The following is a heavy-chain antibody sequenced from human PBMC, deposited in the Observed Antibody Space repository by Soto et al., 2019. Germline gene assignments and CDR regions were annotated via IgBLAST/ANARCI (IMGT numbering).Heavy chain of an antibody. D-gene: IGHD3-3*01. CDR1: GFTFSSYA. CDR2: ISGSGGST. CDR3: AKDSVGLRFLEWVLFDY. J-gene: IGHJ4*02. Sequence: GGSLRLSCAASGFTFSSYAMGWVRQAPGKELEKVSAISGSGGSTYYADSVKGRFTISRDNSKNTLYLQMNSLRAEDTAVYYCAKDSVGLRFLEWVLFDYWGQGTLVTVSS. V-gene: IGHV3-23*01.